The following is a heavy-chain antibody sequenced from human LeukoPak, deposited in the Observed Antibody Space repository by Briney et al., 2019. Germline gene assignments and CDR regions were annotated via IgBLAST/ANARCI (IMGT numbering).Heavy chain of an antibody. CDR2: IYYSGST. J-gene: IGHJ3*02. V-gene: IGHV4-61*01. CDR3: ARDEGYCSGGSCYSEAFDI. D-gene: IGHD2-15*01. Sequence: PSETLSLTCTVSGGSVSSGSYYWSWIRQPPGKGPEWIGYIYYSGSTNYNPSLKSRVTISVDTSKNQFSLKLSSVTAADTAVYYCARDEGYCSGGSCYSEAFDIWGQGTMVTVSS. CDR1: GGSVSSGSYY.